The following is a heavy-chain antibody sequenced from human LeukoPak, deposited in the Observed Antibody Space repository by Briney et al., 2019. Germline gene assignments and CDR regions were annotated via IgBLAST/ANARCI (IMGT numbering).Heavy chain of an antibody. V-gene: IGHV3-11*01. J-gene: IGHJ3*01. CDR3: AREGQRAHYDFWSAPRWAFDV. CDR2: ISSSGSTI. D-gene: IGHD3-3*01. CDR1: GFTFSDYY. Sequence: GGSLRLSCAASGFTFSDYYMSWIRQAPGKGLEWVSYISSSGSTIYYADSVKGRFTISRDNAKNSLYLQMNSLRAEDTAVYYCAREGQRAHYDFWSAPRWAFDVWGQGTMVTVSS.